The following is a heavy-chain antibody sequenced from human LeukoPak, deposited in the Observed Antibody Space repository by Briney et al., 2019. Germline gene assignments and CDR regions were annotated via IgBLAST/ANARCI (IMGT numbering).Heavy chain of an antibody. J-gene: IGHJ5*02. Sequence: SETLSLTCTVSGGSIISSNYYWAWIRQPPGKELEWLATVYNSGTTYYTPSLKSRATTSVDTSKDQFSLKLDSVTAADTALYYCARLWFGNGRTFDPWGQGTLVTVSS. CDR2: VYNSGTT. CDR1: GGSIISSNYY. V-gene: IGHV4-39*01. D-gene: IGHD3-10*01. CDR3: ARLWFGNGRTFDP.